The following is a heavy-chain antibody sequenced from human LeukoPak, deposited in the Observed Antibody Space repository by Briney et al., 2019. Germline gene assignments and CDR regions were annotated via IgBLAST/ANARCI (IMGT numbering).Heavy chain of an antibody. D-gene: IGHD4-17*01. CDR2: ISGSGGGT. CDR3: VRDPNGDYIGAFDM. Sequence: GGSLRLSCAASGFTFSSYAMSWVRQAPGKGREGVSAISGSGGGTYYADSVKRRFTTSRQNPKYTLFLQMNSLRAEDTAVYYCVRDPNGDYIGAFDMWGPGTMVTVS. CDR1: GFTFSSYA. V-gene: IGHV3-23*01. J-gene: IGHJ3*02.